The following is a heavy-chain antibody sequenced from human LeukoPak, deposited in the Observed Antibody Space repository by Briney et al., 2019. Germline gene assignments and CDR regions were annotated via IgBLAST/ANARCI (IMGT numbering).Heavy chain of an antibody. CDR3: ARGRYSGTTYYFDY. V-gene: IGHV3-7*03. CDR1: GFTFSTSW. Sequence: GSLRLSCAASGFTFSTSWMSWVRPVPGKGLEWVANIKKDGSETYYVDSVKGRFTISRDNAKNSLYLQMNSLRAEDTAMYYCARGRYSGTTYYFDYWGQGTLVTVSS. J-gene: IGHJ4*02. CDR2: IKKDGSET. D-gene: IGHD5-12*01.